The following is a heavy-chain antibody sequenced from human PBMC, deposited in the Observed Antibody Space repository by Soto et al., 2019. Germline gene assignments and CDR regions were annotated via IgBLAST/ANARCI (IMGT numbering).Heavy chain of an antibody. CDR2: IYYSGST. CDR1: GGSISSSSYY. CDR3: ARGCSGSYDY. Sequence: SETLSLTCTVSGGSISSSSYYWGWIRQPPGKGLEWIGSIYYSGSTYYNPSLKSRVTISVDTSKNQFSLKLSSVTAADTAVYYCARGCSGSYDYWGQGTLVTVSS. D-gene: IGHD3-10*02. V-gene: IGHV4-39*07. J-gene: IGHJ4*02.